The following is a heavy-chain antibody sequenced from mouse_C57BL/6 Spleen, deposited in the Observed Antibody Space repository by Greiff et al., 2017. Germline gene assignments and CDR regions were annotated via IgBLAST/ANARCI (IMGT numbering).Heavy chain of an antibody. J-gene: IGHJ1*03. CDR3: AREGYYTGYFDV. Sequence: QVQLKQPGTELVKPGASVKLSCKASGYTFTSYWMHWVKQRPGQGLEWIGNINPSNGGTNYNEKFKSKATLTVDKSSSTAYMQLSSLTSEDSAVYYCAREGYYTGYFDVWGTGTTVTVSS. CDR1: GYTFTSYW. V-gene: IGHV1-53*01. D-gene: IGHD1-1*01. CDR2: INPSNGGT.